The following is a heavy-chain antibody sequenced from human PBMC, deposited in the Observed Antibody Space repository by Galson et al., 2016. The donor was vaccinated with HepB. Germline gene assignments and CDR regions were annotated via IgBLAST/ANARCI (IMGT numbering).Heavy chain of an antibody. CDR3: AKQRPPARPPVYSFGLGYYFDY. V-gene: IGHV3-23*01. CDR2: ISDSGGST. D-gene: IGHD6-6*01. Sequence: SLRLSCAASGFTFGTYVMSWVRQAPGKGLEWVSSISDSGGSTYYADSVKGRFTISRDNFKNTLSLQMNSLRAEDTAVYYCAKQRPPARPPVYSFGLGYYFDYWGQGTLVTVSS. CDR1: GFTFGTYV. J-gene: IGHJ4*02.